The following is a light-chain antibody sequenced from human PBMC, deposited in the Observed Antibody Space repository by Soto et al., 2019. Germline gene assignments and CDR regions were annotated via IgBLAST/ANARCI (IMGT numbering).Light chain of an antibody. CDR1: QSVSNNY. J-gene: IGKJ4*01. CDR2: GAS. CDR3: QQYVSSTLT. Sequence: EIVLTQSPGTLSLSPGERATLSCRASQSVSNNYLAWYQQKPGQAPRLLIYGASRRATGIPDRFSGSGSGTDFTLAISSLEPEDFAVYFCQQYVSSTLTFGGGTKVEIK. V-gene: IGKV3-20*01.